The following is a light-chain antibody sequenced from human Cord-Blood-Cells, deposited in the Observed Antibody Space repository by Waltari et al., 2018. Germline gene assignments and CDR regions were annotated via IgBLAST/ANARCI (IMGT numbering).Light chain of an antibody. Sequence: EIVLTQPPAPLSVSPGERATLSYTASQSVSSNLAWYQQKPAQSPRLLIYDASTRATGIPARFSGSGSGTEFTLTISSLQSEDFAVYYCQQYNNWPMYTFGQGTKLEIK. V-gene: IGKV3-15*01. CDR3: QQYNNWPMYT. CDR1: QSVSSN. CDR2: DAS. J-gene: IGKJ2*01.